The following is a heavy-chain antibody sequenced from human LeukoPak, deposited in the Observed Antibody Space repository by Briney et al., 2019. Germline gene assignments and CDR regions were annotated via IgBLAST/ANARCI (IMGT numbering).Heavy chain of an antibody. J-gene: IGHJ4*02. D-gene: IGHD3-22*01. CDR1: GFTFSSYE. CDR3: AKGAGYYDSSGYDY. Sequence: GGSLRLSCAASGFTFSSYEMNWVRQAPGKGLEWVSYISSSGSTIYYADSVKGRFTISRGNSKNTLYLQMNSLRAEDTAVYYCAKGAGYYDSSGYDYWGQGTLVTVSS. V-gene: IGHV3-48*03. CDR2: ISSSGSTI.